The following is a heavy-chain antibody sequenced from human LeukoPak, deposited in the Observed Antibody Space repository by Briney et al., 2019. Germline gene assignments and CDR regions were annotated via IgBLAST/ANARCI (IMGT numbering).Heavy chain of an antibody. Sequence: PSETLSLTCGVSGGSIDITNYWSWVRQAPGRGLEWIGEISHDGTTNYNSSLRSRVAMSFDRANNQFSLSLTSVTAADTAVYYCTRENRPFCLFAFWGQGVLVTVSS. J-gene: IGHJ4*02. V-gene: IGHV4-4*02. CDR1: GGSIDITNY. CDR3: TRENRPFCLFAF. CDR2: ISHDGTT. D-gene: IGHD3-3*01.